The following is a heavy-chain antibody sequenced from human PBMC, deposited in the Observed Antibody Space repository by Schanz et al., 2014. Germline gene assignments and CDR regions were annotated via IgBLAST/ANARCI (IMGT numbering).Heavy chain of an antibody. CDR2: VRKKEFSDDTE. CDR1: GFSFSDHA. Sequence: EVELVESGGGLVQPGGSLRLSCAASGFSFSDHAMDWVRQAAGKGLEWVGRVRKKEFSDDTEEYVASVRGRFTISRDDSKNVVNLQMNGLKTEDTAMYYCARGSLAGYVALLMAANDYWGQGTLVNVSS. CDR3: ARGSLAGYVALLMAANDY. D-gene: IGHD2-15*01. V-gene: IGHV3-72*01. J-gene: IGHJ4*02.